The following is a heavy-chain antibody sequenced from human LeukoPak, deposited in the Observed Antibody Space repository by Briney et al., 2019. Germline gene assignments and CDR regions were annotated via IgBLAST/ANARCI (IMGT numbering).Heavy chain of an antibody. CDR1: GGTFSSYA. J-gene: IGHJ2*01. D-gene: IGHD5-24*01. V-gene: IGHV1-69*01. CDR2: IIPIFGTT. Sequence: SVKVSCKASGGTFSSYAISWVRQAPGQGLEWMGGIIPIFGTTNYAQKFQGRVTITADESTSTAYMELSSLRSEDTAVYYCARDRDGYNWGYFDLWGRGTLVTVSS. CDR3: ARDRDGYNWGYFDL.